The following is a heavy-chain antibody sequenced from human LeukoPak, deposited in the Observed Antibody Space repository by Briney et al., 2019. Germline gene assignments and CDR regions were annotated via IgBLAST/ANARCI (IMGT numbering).Heavy chain of an antibody. J-gene: IGHJ3*02. CDR3: ARSDGYGLVGI. CDR2: IYSSGNT. D-gene: IGHD3-10*01. Sequence: SETLSPTCSVSGVSISSGSNYWGWIRQPPGKTLEWIGSIYSSGNTYYNPSLKSRVIILVDTAKNHFSLNLSSVTAADTAFYYCARSDGYGLVGIWGQGTMVTVSS. CDR1: GVSISSGSNY. V-gene: IGHV4-39*07.